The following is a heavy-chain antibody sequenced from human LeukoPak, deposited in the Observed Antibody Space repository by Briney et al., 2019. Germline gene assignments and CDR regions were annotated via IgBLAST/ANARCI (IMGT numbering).Heavy chain of an antibody. Sequence: SETLSLTCTVSGGSISSSSYYWGWIRQPPGKGLEWIGSIYYSGSTYYNPSLKSRVTISVDTSKNQSSLKLSSVTAADTAVYYCARAQIFGVVIKGTDYFDYWGQGTLVTVSS. CDR3: ARAQIFGVVIKGTDYFDY. J-gene: IGHJ4*02. D-gene: IGHD3-3*01. V-gene: IGHV4-39*07. CDR1: GGSISSSSYY. CDR2: IYYSGST.